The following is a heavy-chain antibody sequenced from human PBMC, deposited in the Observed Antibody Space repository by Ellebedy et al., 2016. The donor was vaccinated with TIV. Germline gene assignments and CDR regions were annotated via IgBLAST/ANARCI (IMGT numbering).Heavy chain of an antibody. V-gene: IGHV4-59*01. J-gene: IGHJ6*02. CDR1: GDSISSYS. D-gene: IGHD3-16*01. CDR2: LFYSGNT. Sequence: SETLSLTXTVSGDSISSYSWTWIRQPPGTGLEWIGYLFYSGNTNYSPSPKSRVTMSVDTSKNQFSLKLSSMTAADTAVYYCARFDYDVEGYYGLDVWGQGTTVTVSS. CDR3: ARFDYDVEGYYGLDV.